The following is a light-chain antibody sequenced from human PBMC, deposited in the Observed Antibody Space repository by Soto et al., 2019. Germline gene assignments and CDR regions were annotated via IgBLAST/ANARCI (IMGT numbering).Light chain of an antibody. J-gene: IGKJ1*01. Sequence: DIQVTQSPPTLSASVGDRVTITCRASQTISTWMAWYQQKPGKAPKLLVYDASTLQSGVASRFSGSGSGTEFTLIISGLQPDDSATYYCQQYTNTNNPWMLGQGTKV. CDR2: DAS. V-gene: IGKV1-5*01. CDR3: QQYTNTNNPWM. CDR1: QTISTW.